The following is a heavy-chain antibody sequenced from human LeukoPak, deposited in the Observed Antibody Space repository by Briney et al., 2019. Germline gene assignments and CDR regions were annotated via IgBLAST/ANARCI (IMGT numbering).Heavy chain of an antibody. CDR2: INPNSGGT. D-gene: IGHD5-18*01. CDR1: GYTFTGYY. V-gene: IGHV1-2*02. J-gene: IGHJ4*02. CDR3: ARDHSYGYSYYFDY. Sequence: GASVKVSCKASGYTFTGYYMHWVRQAPGQGLEWMGWINPNSGGTNYAQKFQGRVTMTRDTSISTAYMELSRLRSDDTAVYYCARDHSYGYSYYFDYWGQGTLVTVSS.